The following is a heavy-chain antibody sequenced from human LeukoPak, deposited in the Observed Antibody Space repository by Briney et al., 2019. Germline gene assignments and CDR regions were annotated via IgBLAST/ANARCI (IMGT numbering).Heavy chain of an antibody. CDR2: ISYDGSNK. CDR1: GFTFSSYA. D-gene: IGHD6-19*01. J-gene: IGHJ4*02. Sequence: GGSLRLSCAASGFTFSSYAMHWVRQAPGKGLEWVAVISYDGSNKYYADSVKGRFTISRDNSKNTLYLQMNSLRAEDTAVYYCARDIAVAGYYFDYWGQGTLVTVSS. CDR3: ARDIAVAGYYFDY. V-gene: IGHV3-30*04.